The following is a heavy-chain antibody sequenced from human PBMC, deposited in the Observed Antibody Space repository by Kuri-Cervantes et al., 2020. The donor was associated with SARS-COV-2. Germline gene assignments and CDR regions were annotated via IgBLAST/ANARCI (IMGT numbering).Heavy chain of an antibody. D-gene: IGHD2-2*01. J-gene: IGHJ4*02. CDR1: GGTFSSYA. CDR2: IIPLFGTT. CDR3: ARPYCSTTTCYDGTFDS. V-gene: IGHV1-69*06. Sequence: LVKVSCKASGGTFSSYAVTWVRQVPGQGFEWMGRIIPLFGTTIYAQKFRDRVTFTADKSTNTAYMELGSLRSEDTAVYYCARPYCSTTTCYDGTFDSWGQGTRVTVSS.